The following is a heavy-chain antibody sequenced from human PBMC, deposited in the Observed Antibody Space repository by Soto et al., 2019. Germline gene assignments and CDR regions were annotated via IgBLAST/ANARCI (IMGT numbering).Heavy chain of an antibody. CDR1: GFTFSSYG. V-gene: IGHV3-30*18. J-gene: IGHJ6*03. CDR2: ISYDGSNK. CDR3: AKDRYGVPAANYYYYYMDV. Sequence: GGSLRLSCAASGFTFSSYGMHWVRQAPGKGLEWVAVISYDGSNKYYADSVKGRFTISRDNSKNTLYLEMNSLRAEDTAVYYCAKDRYGVPAANYYYYYMDVWGKGTTVTVSS. D-gene: IGHD2-2*01.